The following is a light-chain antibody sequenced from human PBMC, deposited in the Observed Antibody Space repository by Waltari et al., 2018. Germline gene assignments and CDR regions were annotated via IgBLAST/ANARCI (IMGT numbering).Light chain of an antibody. J-gene: IGLJ3*02. V-gene: IGLV4-69*01. CDR1: SGHSTNV. CDR3: QTGGHGTWV. CDR2: VNSDGSH. Sequence: QLVLIQSPSASASLGAPAKHTCTPSSGHSTNVIAWLQKRPEKGPRYLMKVNSDGSHNKGDESPDRFSGSRSGAERYLTISSLQSEDEADYYCQTGGHGTWVFGGGTKLTVL.